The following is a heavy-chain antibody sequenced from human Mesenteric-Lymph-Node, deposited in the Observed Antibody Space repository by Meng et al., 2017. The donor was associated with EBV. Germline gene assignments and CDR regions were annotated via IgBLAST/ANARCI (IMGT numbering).Heavy chain of an antibody. CDR3: ARDGGAGGAKGY. J-gene: IGHJ4*02. D-gene: IGHD3-16*01. V-gene: IGHV1-18*01. Sequence: QVLLVQSGAEVKNPGASVKVSCTASGYNFSTDGLRWVRQAPGQGREWIGWISGHYGNTNYAQKFQGRVTVTTDRATSTAYMELWRLRYDDTAVYYCARDGGAGGAKGYWGQGTLVTVSS. CDR2: ISGHYGNT. CDR1: GYNFSTDG.